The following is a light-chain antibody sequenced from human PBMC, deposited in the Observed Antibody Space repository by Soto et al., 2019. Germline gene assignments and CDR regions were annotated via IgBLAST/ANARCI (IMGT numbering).Light chain of an antibody. CDR3: QHYHSYSEA. J-gene: IGKJ1*01. Sequence: DIPMTQSPSTLSGSVGDRVTITCRASQTISSWLAWYQQKPGKAPKLLIYKASTLKSGVPSRFSGSGSGTEFSLTISSLQPDDFAIYYCQHYHSYSEAFGQGTKVELK. CDR1: QTISSW. V-gene: IGKV1-5*03. CDR2: KAS.